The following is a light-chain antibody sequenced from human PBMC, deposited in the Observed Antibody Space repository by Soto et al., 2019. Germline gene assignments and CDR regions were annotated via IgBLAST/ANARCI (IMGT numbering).Light chain of an antibody. CDR2: GAS. CDR1: QSVSSN. CDR3: QQYKNCPTIT. Sequence: EIVLTQSPCILSLFPGERAPLSCRASQSVSSNLALDQQKPGQAPRLRIYGASPRATGTPARFSGSGSGTELTLTLSIRQSEDFAVDDYQQYKNCPTITFGQGTRLEIK. J-gene: IGKJ5*01. V-gene: IGKV3-15*01.